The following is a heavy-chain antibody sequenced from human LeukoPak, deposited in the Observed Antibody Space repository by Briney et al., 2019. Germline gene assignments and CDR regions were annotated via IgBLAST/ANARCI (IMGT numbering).Heavy chain of an antibody. CDR3: AREEAAAGSQYNWFDP. V-gene: IGHV3-21*01. D-gene: IGHD6-13*01. CDR2: ISSSSSYI. Sequence: PGGSLRLSCAASGFTFSSYSMNWVRQAPGKGLEWVSSISSSSSYIYYADSVKGRFTISRDNAKNSLYLQMNSLRAEDTAVYYCAREEAAAGSQYNWFDPWGQGTLVTVSS. J-gene: IGHJ5*02. CDR1: GFTFSSYS.